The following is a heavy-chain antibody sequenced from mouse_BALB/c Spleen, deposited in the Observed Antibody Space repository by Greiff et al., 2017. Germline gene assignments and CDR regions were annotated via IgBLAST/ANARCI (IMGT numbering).Heavy chain of an antibody. Sequence: EVKLMESGGGLVKPGGSLKLSCAASGFTFSSYAMSWVRQSPEKRLEWVAEISSGGSYTYYPDTVTGRFTISRDNAKNTLYLEMSSLRSEDTAMYYCARARGDGYDYAMDYWGQGTSVTVSS. J-gene: IGHJ4*01. V-gene: IGHV5-9-4*01. CDR2: ISSGGSYT. CDR1: GFTFSSYA. D-gene: IGHD2-2*01. CDR3: ARARGDGYDYAMDY.